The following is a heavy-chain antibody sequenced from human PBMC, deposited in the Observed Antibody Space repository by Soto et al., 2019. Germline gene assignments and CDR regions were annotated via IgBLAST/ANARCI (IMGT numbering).Heavy chain of an antibody. D-gene: IGHD6-19*01. Sequence: EVQLVESGGGLVQPGGSLRLSCAASGFTFSTYSMNWVRQAPGKGLEWVSYISSSTSTIYYADSVKGRFTISRDNAKNSLFLQMNSLRAEDTAVYYCARGGRTGYTSGWYGGYWGQGTLVTVSS. CDR2: ISSSTSTI. CDR3: ARGGRTGYTSGWYGGY. J-gene: IGHJ4*02. V-gene: IGHV3-48*01. CDR1: GFTFSTYS.